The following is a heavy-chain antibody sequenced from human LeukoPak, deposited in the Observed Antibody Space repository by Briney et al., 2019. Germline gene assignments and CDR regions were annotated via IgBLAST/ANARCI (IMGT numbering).Heavy chain of an antibody. D-gene: IGHD3-10*01. CDR3: ARHYLDGYYYGSGSYYRHNYFDY. J-gene: IGHJ4*02. V-gene: IGHV4-4*07. CDR1: GGSISSYY. Sequence: SETLSLTCTVSGGSISSYYWSWIRQPAGKGLEWIGRIYTSGCTNYNPSLKSRVTMSVDTSKNQFSLKLSSVTAADTAVYYCARHYLDGYYYGSGSYYRHNYFDYWGQGTLVTVSS. CDR2: IYTSGCT.